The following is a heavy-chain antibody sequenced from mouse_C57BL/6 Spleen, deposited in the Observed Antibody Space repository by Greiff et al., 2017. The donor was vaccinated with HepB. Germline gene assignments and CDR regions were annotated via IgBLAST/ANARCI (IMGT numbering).Heavy chain of an antibody. V-gene: IGHV1-81*01. CDR3: AREGEWSFAIDY. Sequence: QVHVKQSGAELVRPGASVKLSCTASGYTFTSYGISWVKQRTGQGLEWIGEIYPRSGNTYYNEKFKGKATLTVDKSSSTAYMELSSLTSEDSAVYVCAREGEWSFAIDYWGQGTTLTVSS. CDR2: IYPRSGNT. CDR1: GYTFTSYG. J-gene: IGHJ4*01. D-gene: IGHD1-3*01.